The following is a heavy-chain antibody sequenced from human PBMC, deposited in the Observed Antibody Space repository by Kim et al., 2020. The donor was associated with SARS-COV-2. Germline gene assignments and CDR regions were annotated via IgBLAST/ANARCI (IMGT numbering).Heavy chain of an antibody. D-gene: IGHD5-18*01. CDR2: INTNTGNP. V-gene: IGHV7-4-1*02. CDR3: ARGKPWIQLWPLDY. Sequence: ASVKVSCKASGYTFTSYAMNWVRQAPGQGLEWMGWINTNTGNPTYAQGFTGRFVFSLDTSVSTAYLQISSLKAEDTAVYYCARGKPWIQLWPLDYWGQGTLVTVSS. J-gene: IGHJ4*02. CDR1: GYTFTSYA.